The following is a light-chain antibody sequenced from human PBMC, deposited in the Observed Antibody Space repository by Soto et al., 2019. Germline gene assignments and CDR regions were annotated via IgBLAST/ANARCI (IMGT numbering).Light chain of an antibody. CDR1: QSISSY. V-gene: IGKV1-39*01. J-gene: IGKJ4*01. Sequence: DIPMTQSPSSLSASVGDRVTITCRASQSISSYLNWYQQKPGKAPKVLISGTSSLQSGVPLRFSGSGSGTDFTLTISSLQSEDFASYYCQQSHNTPLTFGGGTKVEIK. CDR3: QQSHNTPLT. CDR2: GTS.